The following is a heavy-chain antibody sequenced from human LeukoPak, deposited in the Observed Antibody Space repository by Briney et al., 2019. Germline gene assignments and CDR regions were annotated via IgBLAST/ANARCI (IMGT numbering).Heavy chain of an antibody. D-gene: IGHD3-10*01. CDR2: ISSDGSNT. CDR1: GFTLSNYA. CDR3: GRDRSGNYYRDPDY. V-gene: IGHV3-30*04. J-gene: IGHJ4*02. Sequence: PGGSMRLSCVGSGFTLSNYAIHWVRQAPGKGLEWVAVISSDGSNTYYADSVKGRFTISRDNSKNTLYLQMNSLRTEDTAVYFCGRDRSGNYYRDPDYWGQGTLVTVSS.